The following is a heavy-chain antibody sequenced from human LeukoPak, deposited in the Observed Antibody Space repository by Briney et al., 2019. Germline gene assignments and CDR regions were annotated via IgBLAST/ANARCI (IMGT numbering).Heavy chain of an antibody. CDR1: GGSFSGYY. J-gene: IGHJ3*02. CDR2: INHSGST. D-gene: IGHD3-22*01. Sequence: PSETLSLTCAVYGGSFSGYYWSWIRQPPGKGLEWIGEINHSGSTNYNPSLKSRVTISVDTSKNQFSLKLSSVTAADTAVYYCARQRLLPGGNAFDIWGQGTMVTVSS. CDR3: ARQRLLPGGNAFDI. V-gene: IGHV4-34*01.